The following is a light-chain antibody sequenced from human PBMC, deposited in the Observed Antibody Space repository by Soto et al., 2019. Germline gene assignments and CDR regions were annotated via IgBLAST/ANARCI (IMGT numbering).Light chain of an antibody. CDR1: SSDVGAYNY. J-gene: IGLJ2*01. CDR3: SSYTSSGTLV. CDR2: DVS. Sequence: QSALSQPASVSGSPGQSISISCTGTSSDVGAYNYVSWYQQHPGKAPKLIIYDVSTRPSGVSNRFSGSKSGNTASLTISGLQAEDEADYYCSSYTSSGTLVFGGGTKLTVL. V-gene: IGLV2-14*03.